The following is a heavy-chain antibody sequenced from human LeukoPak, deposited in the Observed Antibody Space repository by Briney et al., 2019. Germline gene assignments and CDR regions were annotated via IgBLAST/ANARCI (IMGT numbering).Heavy chain of an antibody. D-gene: IGHD5-18*01. J-gene: IGHJ4*02. V-gene: IGHV3-23*01. CDR2: ISGSGGST. Sequence: GSLRLSCAASGFTFCSYAMSWVRPAPGKGLEWVSAISGSGGSTYYADSVKGRFTISRDNSKNTLYLQMDSLRAEDTAVYYCAKSVRGYSYGYSDYWGQGALVTVSS. CDR3: AKSVRGYSYGYSDY. CDR1: GFTFCSYA.